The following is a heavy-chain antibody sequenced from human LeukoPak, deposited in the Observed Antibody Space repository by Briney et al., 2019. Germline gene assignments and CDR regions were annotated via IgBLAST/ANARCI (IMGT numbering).Heavy chain of an antibody. D-gene: IGHD5-12*01. J-gene: IGHJ4*02. CDR1: GFTFRSYW. CDR3: ARVGYSGWNLEY. V-gene: IGHV3-7*01. CDR2: INQAGSVQ. Sequence: TGGSLRLSCAASGFTFRSYWMSWVRQAPGKGLEWVANINQAGSVQYYVDSVNGRFTISRDDAKNSLYVQMNSLRDEDTAVYYCARVGYSGWNLEYWGQGTLVTVSS.